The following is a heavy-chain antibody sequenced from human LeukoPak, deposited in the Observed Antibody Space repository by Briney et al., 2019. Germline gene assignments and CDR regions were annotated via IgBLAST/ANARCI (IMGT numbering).Heavy chain of an antibody. D-gene: IGHD3-3*01. CDR1: GYTFTSYG. J-gene: IGHJ3*02. CDR2: ISAYNGNT. CDR3: ARAIVSYYDFWSGQKGSRAFDI. Sequence: GASVKVSCKASGYTFTSYGISWVRQAPGQGLEWMGWISAYNGNTNYAQKLQGRVTITRNTSISTAYMELSSLRSEDTAVYYCARAIVSYYDFWSGQKGSRAFDIWGQGTMVTVSS. V-gene: IGHV1-18*01.